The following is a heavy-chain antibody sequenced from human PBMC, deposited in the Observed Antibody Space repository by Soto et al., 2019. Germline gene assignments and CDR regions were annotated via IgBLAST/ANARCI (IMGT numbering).Heavy chain of an antibody. J-gene: IGHJ4*02. CDR2: ISAHNGNT. Sequence: QVHLVQSGAEVKKPGASVKVSCKASGYTFTSYGITWVRQAPGQGLEWMGWISAHNGNTDYAQKLQGRVIVTRDTSTSTACMVLRGLRSDVTAVYYCARGRYGDYWGQGALVTVSS. V-gene: IGHV1-18*01. CDR3: ARGRYGDY. D-gene: IGHD1-1*01. CDR1: GYTFTSYG.